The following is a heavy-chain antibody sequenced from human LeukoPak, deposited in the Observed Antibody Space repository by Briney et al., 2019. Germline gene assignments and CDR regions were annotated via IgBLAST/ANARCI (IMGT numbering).Heavy chain of an antibody. CDR3: AREGDDYGDDDNWFDP. J-gene: IGHJ5*02. CDR1: GYTFTGYY. V-gene: IGHV1-2*02. D-gene: IGHD4-17*01. Sequence: ASVKVSCKASGYTFTGYYMHWVRQAPGQGLEWMGWINPNSGGTNYAQKFQGRVTMTRDTSISTAYTELSRLRSDDTAVYYCAREGDDYGDDDNWFDPWGQGTLVTVSS. CDR2: INPNSGGT.